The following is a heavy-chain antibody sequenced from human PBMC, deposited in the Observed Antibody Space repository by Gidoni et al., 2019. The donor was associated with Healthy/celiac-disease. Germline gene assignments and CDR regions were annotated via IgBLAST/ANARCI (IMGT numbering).Heavy chain of an antibody. CDR1: GGSFSGYY. CDR2: INHRGST. J-gene: IGHJ6*03. Sequence: QVQLQQWAAGRLKPSETLSLTCTVYGGSFSGYYWRWHGQPPGKGLEWIGEINHRGSTNSNPSLKSRVTISVDPSKNQFSLQLSSVTAADTAVYYCASGVGVYSSSSTPLYYYYYMDVWGKGTTVTVSS. CDR3: ASGVGVYSSSSTPLYYYYYMDV. D-gene: IGHD6-6*01. V-gene: IGHV4-34*01.